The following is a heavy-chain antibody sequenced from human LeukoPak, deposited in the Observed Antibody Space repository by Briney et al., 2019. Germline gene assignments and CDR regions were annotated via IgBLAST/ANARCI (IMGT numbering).Heavy chain of an antibody. Sequence: GGSLRLSCAASGFTFSSDTMNWVRQAPGKGLEWVSSISSSSTYIYYADSMKGRFTISRDNAKNSLYLQMNSLRAEDTAVYYCASESRVVTHSPPYYYYYMDVWGKGTTVTVSS. V-gene: IGHV3-21*04. CDR2: ISSSSTYI. J-gene: IGHJ6*03. D-gene: IGHD3-3*01. CDR1: GFTFSSDT. CDR3: ASESRVVTHSPPYYYYYMDV.